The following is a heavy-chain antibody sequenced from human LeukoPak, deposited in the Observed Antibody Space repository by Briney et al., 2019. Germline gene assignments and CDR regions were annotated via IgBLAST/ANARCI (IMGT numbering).Heavy chain of an antibody. D-gene: IGHD5-24*01. V-gene: IGHV3-66*01. J-gene: IGHJ4*02. CDR1: GFTGSSHY. CDR2: IYRGDGT. Sequence: GGSLRHSCVASGFTGSSHYMSWVRQAPGKGLEWVSVIYRGDGTYYADSVKGRFTISRDNFRNTVYLQMNSLRVEDTAVYYCARDIGGTVEVATMNYWGRGTLVTVSS. CDR3: ARDIGGTVEVATMNY.